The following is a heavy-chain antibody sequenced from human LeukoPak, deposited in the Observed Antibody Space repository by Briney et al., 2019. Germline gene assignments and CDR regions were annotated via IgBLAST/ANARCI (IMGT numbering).Heavy chain of an antibody. CDR2: IHHSGST. Sequence: TSETLSLTCAVSGASVSSSNWWIWVRRPPKKGLEWIGEIHHSGSTNYNPSLKSRVTMSVDTSKNQISLRLSSVTAADTAVYYCARGLYGSDSYWGQGNLVTVSS. CDR1: GASVSSSNW. V-gene: IGHV4-4*02. J-gene: IGHJ4*02. D-gene: IGHD6-19*01. CDR3: ARGLYGSDSY.